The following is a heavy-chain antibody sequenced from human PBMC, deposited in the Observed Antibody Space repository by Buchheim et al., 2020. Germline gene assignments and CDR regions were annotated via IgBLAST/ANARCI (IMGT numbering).Heavy chain of an antibody. J-gene: IGHJ6*02. Sequence: QVQLVQSGAEVKKPGSSVKVSCKASGGTFSSYTISWVRQAPGQGLEWMGRIIPILGIANYAQKFQGRVTITADKSTSTAYMELSSLRSEDTAVYYCARAGYSGSYSPPDYYGMDVWGQGTT. V-gene: IGHV1-69*02. CDR3: ARAGYSGSYSPPDYYGMDV. CDR1: GGTFSSYT. D-gene: IGHD1-26*01. CDR2: IIPILGIA.